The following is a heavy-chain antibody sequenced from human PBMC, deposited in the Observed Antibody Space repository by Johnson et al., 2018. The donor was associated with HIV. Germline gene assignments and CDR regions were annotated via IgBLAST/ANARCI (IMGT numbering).Heavy chain of an antibody. J-gene: IGHJ3*02. CDR3: AKGGDTTGYDSFDI. CDR2: IGTAGDT. V-gene: IGHV3-13*01. D-gene: IGHD1-26*01. Sequence: VQLVESGGGLVQSGGSLRLSCAASGFTFSSYDMHWVRQATGKGLEWVSAIGTAGDTYYPGSVKGRFTVSRDNSKNSLYLQMNSLRTEDTALYYCAKGGDTTGYDSFDIWGQGTMVTVSS. CDR1: GFTFSSYD.